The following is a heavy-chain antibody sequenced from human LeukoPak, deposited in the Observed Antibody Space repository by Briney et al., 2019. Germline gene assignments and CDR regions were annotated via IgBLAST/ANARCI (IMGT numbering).Heavy chain of an antibody. CDR3: AGGLTGYYYYGMDV. CDR2: IKQDGSEK. J-gene: IGHJ6*02. CDR1: GLTFSSYW. Sequence: PGGSLRLSCAASGLTFSSYWMSWVRQAPGKGLEWVANIKQDGSEKYYVDSVKGRFTISRDNAKNSLYLQMNSLRAEDTAVYYCAGGLTGYYYYGMDVWGQGTTVTVSS. D-gene: IGHD1-20*01. V-gene: IGHV3-7*04.